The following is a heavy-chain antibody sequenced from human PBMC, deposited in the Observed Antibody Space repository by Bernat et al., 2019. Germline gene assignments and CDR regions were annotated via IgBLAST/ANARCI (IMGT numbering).Heavy chain of an antibody. D-gene: IGHD6-6*01. V-gene: IGHV3-15*01. CDR3: TTDFLAARPHEHDYYYMDV. J-gene: IGHJ6*03. CDR1: GFTFSNAW. Sequence: EVQLVESGGGLVKPGGSLRLSCAASGFTFSNAWMSWVRQAPGKGLEWVGRIKSKTDGGTTDYAAPVKGRFTISRDDSKNTLYLQMNSLKTEDTAVYYCTTDFLAARPHEHDYYYMDVWGKGTTVTVSS. CDR2: IKSKTDGGTT.